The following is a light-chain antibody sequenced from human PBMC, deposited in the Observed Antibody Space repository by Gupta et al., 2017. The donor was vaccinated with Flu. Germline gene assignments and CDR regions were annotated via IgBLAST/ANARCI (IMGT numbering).Light chain of an antibody. V-gene: IGKV1-5*03. J-gene: IGKJ1*01. CDR3: QQDNSYSWT. Sequence: DIQMTQSPSTLSSSVGDRVTITCRASQNIHNWLAWYQQKPGKAPNLLIYKASSLESGLPSRFSGSASGTDFTLTISILHPDDFATYYCQQDNSYSWTFGQGTKVEIK. CDR1: QNIHNW. CDR2: KAS.